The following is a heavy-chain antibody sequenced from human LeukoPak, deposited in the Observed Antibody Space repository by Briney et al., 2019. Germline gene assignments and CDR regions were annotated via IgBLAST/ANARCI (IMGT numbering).Heavy chain of an antibody. CDR3: AREFSRPDCSGGSCYEMVDS. J-gene: IGHJ4*02. D-gene: IGHD2-15*01. V-gene: IGHV3-48*01. CDR2: ISSSSSTK. CDR1: GLTFSTYS. Sequence: PGGSLRLSCAASGLTFSTYSMNWVRQAPGKGREGVSYISSSSSTKYYADSVKGRFTISRDNAKNSLYLQMNSLRAEDTAVYYCAREFSRPDCSGGSCYEMVDSWGQGTLVTVSS.